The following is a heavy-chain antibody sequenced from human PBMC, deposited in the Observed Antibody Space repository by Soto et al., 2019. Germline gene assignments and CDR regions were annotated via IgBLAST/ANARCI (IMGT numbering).Heavy chain of an antibody. V-gene: IGHV1-69*01. D-gene: IGHD3-3*01. Sequence: SVKFSCKASGGTFSSYAISWVRQAPGQGLEWMGGIIPIFGTANYAQKFQGRVTITADESTSTAYMELSSLRSEDTAVYYCARGAIFGVVSYYYYGMDVWGQGTTVTAP. CDR3: ARGAIFGVVSYYYYGMDV. CDR1: GGTFSSYA. J-gene: IGHJ6*02. CDR2: IIPIFGTA.